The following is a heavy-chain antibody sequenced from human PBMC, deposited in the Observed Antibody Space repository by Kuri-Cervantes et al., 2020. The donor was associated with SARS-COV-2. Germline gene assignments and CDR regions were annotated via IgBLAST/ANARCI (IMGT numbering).Heavy chain of an antibody. CDR2: ISSSSSTI. J-gene: IGHJ5*02. CDR3: ARVGYCGSMSCYLDP. Sequence: GESLKISCAASGFTFSSYSMNWVRQAPGKGLEWVSYISSSSSTIYYADSVKGRFTISRDNAKNSLYLQMNSLRAEDTAVYYCARVGYCGSMSCYLDPWGQGTLVTVSS. V-gene: IGHV3-48*04. CDR1: GFTFSSYS. D-gene: IGHD2-2*01.